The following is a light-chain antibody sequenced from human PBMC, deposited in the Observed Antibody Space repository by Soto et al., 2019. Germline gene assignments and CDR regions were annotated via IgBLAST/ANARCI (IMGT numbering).Light chain of an antibody. J-gene: IGKJ1*01. V-gene: IGKV1-5*01. Sequence: DIQMTQSPSTVSASVVDRVTITCRASQSISIWLAWYQQKPGKAPKLLIYDASSLESGVPSRFSGSGSGTEFTLTITSLQPDDFATYYCQQYNSYSWTFGQGTKVDIK. CDR3: QQYNSYSWT. CDR1: QSISIW. CDR2: DAS.